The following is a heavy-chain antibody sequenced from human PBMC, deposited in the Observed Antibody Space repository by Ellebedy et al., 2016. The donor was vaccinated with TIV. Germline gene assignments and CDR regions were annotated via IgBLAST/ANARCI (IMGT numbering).Heavy chain of an antibody. CDR3: ARVMEMATTTYGMDV. D-gene: IGHD5-24*01. CDR2: INAGNGNT. CDR1: GYTFTTYA. Sequence: AASVKVSCKASGYTFTTYAMHWVRQAPGQRLEWMGWINAGNGNTEYSQKFQGRVTMTRDTSTSTVYMELSSLRSEDTAVYYCARVMEMATTTYGMDVWGQGTTVTVSS. J-gene: IGHJ6*02. V-gene: IGHV1-3*01.